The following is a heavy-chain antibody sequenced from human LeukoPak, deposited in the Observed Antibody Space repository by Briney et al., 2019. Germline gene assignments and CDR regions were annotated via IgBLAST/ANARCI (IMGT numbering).Heavy chain of an antibody. CDR2: ISGSGGST. CDR3: ARDFENYYYDSSGYYYGYYYYYGMDV. V-gene: IGHV3-23*01. CDR1: GFTFSSYA. Sequence: GGSLRLSCAASGFTFSSYAMSWVRQAPGKGLEWVSAISGSGGSTYYADSVKGRFTISRDNSKNTLYLQMNSLRAEDTAVYYCARDFENYYYDSSGYYYGYYYYYGMDVWGQGTTVTVSS. J-gene: IGHJ6*02. D-gene: IGHD3-22*01.